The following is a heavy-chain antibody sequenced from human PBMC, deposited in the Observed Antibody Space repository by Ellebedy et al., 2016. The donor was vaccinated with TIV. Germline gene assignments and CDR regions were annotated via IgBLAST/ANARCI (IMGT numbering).Heavy chain of an antibody. CDR2: IKQDGSEK. D-gene: IGHD4-17*01. CDR1: GFTFSSYW. V-gene: IGHV3-7*03. CDR3: ARRRDYGDASWYFDL. J-gene: IGHJ2*01. Sequence: GGSLRLXXAASGFTFSSYWMSWVRQAPGKGLEWVANIKQDGSEKYYVDSVKGRFTISRDNAKNSLYLQMNSLRAEDTAVYYCARRRDYGDASWYFDLWGRGTLVTVSS.